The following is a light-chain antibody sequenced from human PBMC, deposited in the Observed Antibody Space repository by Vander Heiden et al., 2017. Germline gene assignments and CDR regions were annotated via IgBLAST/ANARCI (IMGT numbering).Light chain of an antibody. CDR3: QQSYSAPPFT. CDR2: AAS. CDR1: QTISSY. J-gene: IGKJ3*01. Sequence: DIQMTQSPSSLSASVGDRVTITCRASQTISSYVNWYRQKPGKAPKLLIYAASILQSGVPSRFSGGGSGTDFTLTISSLQPEDFATYYCQQSYSAPPFTFGPGTKVDIK. V-gene: IGKV1-39*01.